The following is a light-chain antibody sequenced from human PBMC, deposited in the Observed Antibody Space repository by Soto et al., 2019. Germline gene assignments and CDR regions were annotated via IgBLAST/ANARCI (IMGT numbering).Light chain of an antibody. CDR3: HHYDRSPIFT. V-gene: IGKV3D-15*01. J-gene: IGKJ3*01. CDR1: QSVGSY. CDR2: DAT. Sequence: EIVMTQSPATLSVSPGERATLSCRASQSVGSYLAWYQQRPGQPPRLLIYDATTRATGIPARFSGSGSGTDLTLTISSLAPDDFATYYCHHYDRSPIFTFGPGTKVDI.